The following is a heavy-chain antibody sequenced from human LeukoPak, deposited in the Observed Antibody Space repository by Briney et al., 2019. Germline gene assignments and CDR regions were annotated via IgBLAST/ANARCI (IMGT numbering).Heavy chain of an antibody. Sequence: SQTLSLTCTVSGGSISSGGYYWSWIRQPPGKGLEWIGYIYHSGSTYYNPSLKSRVTISVDRSKNQFSLKLSSVTAADTAVYYCARAGGASYYMDVWGKGTTVTVSS. CDR3: ARAGGASYYMDV. CDR2: IYHSGST. D-gene: IGHD3-16*01. V-gene: IGHV4-30-2*01. J-gene: IGHJ6*03. CDR1: GGSISSGGYY.